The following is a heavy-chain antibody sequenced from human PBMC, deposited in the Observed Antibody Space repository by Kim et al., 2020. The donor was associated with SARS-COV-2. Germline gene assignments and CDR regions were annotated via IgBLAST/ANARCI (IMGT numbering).Heavy chain of an antibody. CDR3: AGWQYPFFFVS. D-gene: IGHD2-2*02. J-gene: IGHJ5*02. V-gene: IGHV4-39*01. CDR1: GGSISSSSSY. CDR2: LVFNGAT. Sequence: SETLSLTCTVSGGSISSSSSYWTWIRQPPGGGLEWLATLVFNGATYYNPSLTGRVTISIDASKNQFSLRLNSVTAPDTALYCCAGWQYPFFFVSWGQG.